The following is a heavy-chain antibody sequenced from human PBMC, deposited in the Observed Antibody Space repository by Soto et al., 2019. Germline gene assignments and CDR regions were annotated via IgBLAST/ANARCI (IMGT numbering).Heavy chain of an antibody. V-gene: IGHV3-30-3*01. CDR2: ISYDGSNK. CDR3: ARDRRPAARQHGFDY. CDR1: GFTFSSYA. J-gene: IGHJ4*02. Sequence: PGGSLRLSCAASGFTFSSYAMHWVRQAPGKGLEWVAVISYDGSNKYYADSVKGRFTISRDNSKNTLYLQMNSLRAEDTAVYYCARDRRPAARQHGFDYWGQGTLVTVSS. D-gene: IGHD6-6*01.